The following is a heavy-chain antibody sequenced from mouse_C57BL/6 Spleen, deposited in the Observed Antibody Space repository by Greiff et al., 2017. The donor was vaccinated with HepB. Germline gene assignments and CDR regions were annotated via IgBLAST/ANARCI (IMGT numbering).Heavy chain of an antibody. CDR3: ARWEWDEAWFAY. CDR1: GFTFTSYV. D-gene: IGHD4-1*01. Sequence: QVQLKESGAELARPGASVKLSCKASGFTFTSYVISWVKQRTGQGLEWIGEIYPRSGNTYYNEKFKGKATLTADKSSTTAYMELRSLTAEGSAVYCCARWEWDEAWFAYWGQGTLVTVSA. CDR2: IYPRSGNT. V-gene: IGHV1-81*01. J-gene: IGHJ3*01.